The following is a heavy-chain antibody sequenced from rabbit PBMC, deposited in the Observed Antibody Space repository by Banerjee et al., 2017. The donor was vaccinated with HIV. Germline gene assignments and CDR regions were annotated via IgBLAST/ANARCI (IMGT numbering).Heavy chain of an antibody. J-gene: IGHJ4*01. Sequence: QSLEESGGDLVKPGASLTLTCTGSGFSFSSDYWICWVRQAPGKGLEWIGCIDAGRTGTTYFAIWATGRFTISKTSSTTVTLQMTSLTAADTATYFCVRESLRYYGSGWGAGNLWGPGTLVTVS. V-gene: IGHV1S40*01. D-gene: IGHD4-1*01. CDR2: IDAGRTGTT. CDR3: VRESLRYYGSGWGAGNL. CDR1: GFSFSSDYW.